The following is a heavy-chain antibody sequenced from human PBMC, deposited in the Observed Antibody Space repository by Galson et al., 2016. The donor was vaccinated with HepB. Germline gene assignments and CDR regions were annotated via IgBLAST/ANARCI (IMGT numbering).Heavy chain of an antibody. CDR3: AKHPLAYYYNVMDV. D-gene: IGHD3-16*01. Sequence: SLRLSCAASGFTFSSYAMSWVRQAPGKGLEWVSATSGSGGSTYYADSVKGRFTISRDNSKNTLYVQMNSLRAEDTAVYYCAKHPLAYYYNVMDVWGQGATVTVSS. CDR1: GFTFSSYA. V-gene: IGHV3-23*01. J-gene: IGHJ6*02. CDR2: TSGSGGST.